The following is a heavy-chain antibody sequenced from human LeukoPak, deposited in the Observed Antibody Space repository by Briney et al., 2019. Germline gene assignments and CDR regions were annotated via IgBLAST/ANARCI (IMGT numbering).Heavy chain of an antibody. J-gene: IGHJ3*02. CDR2: INPNSGGT. CDR1: GYTFTDYY. V-gene: IGHV1-2*02. D-gene: IGHD5-12*01. CDR3: ARDLPKTGYVGALDI. Sequence: ASVTVSCKASGYTFTDYYILWVRQAPGQGPEWMGWINPNSGGTNYAQNFKGRVTMTRDTSISTAYMEVNSLTSNDTAVYYCARDLPKTGYVGALDIWGQGTMVTVSS.